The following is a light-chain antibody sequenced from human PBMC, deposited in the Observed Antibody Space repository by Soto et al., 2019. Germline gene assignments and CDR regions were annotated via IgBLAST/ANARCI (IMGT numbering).Light chain of an antibody. CDR2: AAS. V-gene: IGKV1-12*02. Sequence: DIQMTQSPSSVSASVGDRVTITCRASQGISTWVAWYQQKPGKAPKLLIYAASSLQSGVPSRFSGSASGTDFTHSISSLQPEDFATYYCQQANSFPFTFGPGTKVDIK. J-gene: IGKJ3*01. CDR3: QQANSFPFT. CDR1: QGISTW.